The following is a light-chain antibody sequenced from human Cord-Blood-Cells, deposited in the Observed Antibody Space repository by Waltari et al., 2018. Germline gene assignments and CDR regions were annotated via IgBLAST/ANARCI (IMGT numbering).Light chain of an antibody. CDR3: AAWDDSLSGYV. CDR2: RNN. CDR1: SSNIGSNY. V-gene: IGLV1-47*01. Sequence: QSVLTQPPSASGTPGQRVTISCSGSSSNIGSNYVYWYQQLPGTAPKLLIYRNNQRPSGVPDRCSGSKSGTSASLAISGLRSEDEADYYCAAWDDSLSGYVFGGGTKLTVL. J-gene: IGLJ3*02.